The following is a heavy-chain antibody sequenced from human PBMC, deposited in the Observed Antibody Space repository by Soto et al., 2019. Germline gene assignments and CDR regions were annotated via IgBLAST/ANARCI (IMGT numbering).Heavy chain of an antibody. CDR3: ARESAVAALDP. CDR1: GYTFTSYG. CDR2: ISADNGNT. J-gene: IGHJ5*02. D-gene: IGHD6-19*01. Sequence: QVQLVQSGAEVKKPGASVKVSCKASGYTFTSYGISWVRQAPGQGLEWMGWISADNGNTNYAQKRQGRXTXTXXTSTSTAYVELSSLRSDDTAVYYCARESAVAALDPWGQGTLVTVSS. V-gene: IGHV1-18*01.